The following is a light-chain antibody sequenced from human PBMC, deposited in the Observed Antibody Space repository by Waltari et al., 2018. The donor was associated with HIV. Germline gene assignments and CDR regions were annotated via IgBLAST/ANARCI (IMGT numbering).Light chain of an antibody. Sequence: QSALTQPPSASGSPGQSVTISCTGTSSAVGGYNYVSWYQQHPGNAPKLIIYEVTERPSGVPDRFSCSKSGNTASLTVSGLQAEDEADYYCSSYAGSNKLVFGGGTKLTVV. CDR3: SSYAGSNKLV. V-gene: IGLV2-8*01. CDR1: SSAVGGYNY. J-gene: IGLJ2*01. CDR2: EVT.